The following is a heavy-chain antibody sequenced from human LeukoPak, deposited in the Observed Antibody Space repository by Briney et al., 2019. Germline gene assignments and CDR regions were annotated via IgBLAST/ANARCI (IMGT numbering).Heavy chain of an antibody. D-gene: IGHD5-18*01. CDR3: SRGPIQLWVHNGMDV. Sequence: PGRSLRLSCRTSGFTLGDHAMSWVRQAPGKGLEWVGFIRGVAYRGTTEYAASVKGRFTISRDDSKGVVHLQMNALKSEDTAVYYCSRGPIQLWVHNGMDVWGQGTTVTVSS. J-gene: IGHJ6*02. CDR1: GFTLGDHA. V-gene: IGHV3-49*04. CDR2: IRGVAYRGTT.